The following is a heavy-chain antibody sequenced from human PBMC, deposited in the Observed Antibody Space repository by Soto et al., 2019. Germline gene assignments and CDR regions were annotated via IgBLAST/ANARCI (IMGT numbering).Heavy chain of an antibody. CDR1: GFSFSSYA. Sequence: PGGSLRRSCVASGFSFSSYAMNWVRQAPGKGLEWVSTISGSSGSTYYADSVQGRFTVSRDNSKNTLYLQMNSLRAEDTAVYYCASRSATVLSLTYWGPGTQVTAPQ. CDR3: ASRSATVLSLTY. V-gene: IGHV3-23*01. CDR2: ISGSSGST. D-gene: IGHD4-17*01. J-gene: IGHJ4*02.